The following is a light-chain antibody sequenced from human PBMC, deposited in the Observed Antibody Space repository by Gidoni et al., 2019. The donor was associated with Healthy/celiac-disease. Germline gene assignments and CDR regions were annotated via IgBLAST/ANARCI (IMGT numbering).Light chain of an antibody. V-gene: IGKV1-9*01. Sequence: IQLTQSPSSRSASVGDRVTITCRACQGISSYLAWYQQTPGKAPKLLLYAASTLQSGVPSRFSGSGSGTDFTPTISSLQPEDFATYYCQQLNSYPRSLAFGGGTKVEIK. CDR1: QGISSY. CDR3: QQLNSYPRSLA. CDR2: AAS. J-gene: IGKJ4*01.